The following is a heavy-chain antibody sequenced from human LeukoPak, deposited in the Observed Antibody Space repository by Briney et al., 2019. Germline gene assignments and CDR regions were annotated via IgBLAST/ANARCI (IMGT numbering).Heavy chain of an antibody. CDR1: GGSISAYY. J-gene: IGHJ5*02. CDR2: INYSGNT. V-gene: IGHV4-59*08. CDR3: ASFSWGSGSYNQEAIWSWFDP. D-gene: IGHD3-10*01. Sequence: PSETLSLTCTVSGGSISAYYWSWIRQPPGKGLEWIGYINYSGNTNYNTSLKSRVTISVDTSKNQFSLKLSSVTAADTAVYYCASFSWGSGSYNQEAIWSWFDPWGQGTLVIVSS.